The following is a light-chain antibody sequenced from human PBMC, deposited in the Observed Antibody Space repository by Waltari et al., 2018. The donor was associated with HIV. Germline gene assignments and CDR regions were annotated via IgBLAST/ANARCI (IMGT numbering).Light chain of an antibody. V-gene: IGLV2-14*01. J-gene: IGLJ2*01. Sequence: QSALTQPASVSGSPGQSITISCTGTSSDVGGYTYVSWYQQHPGKPPHLMVYDVTNRPAWVYNRFSGSKSGNTASMTISGLQAEDEADYYCSSYTSSRTVVFGGGTKLTVL. CDR2: DVT. CDR1: SSDVGGYTY. CDR3: SSYTSSRTVV.